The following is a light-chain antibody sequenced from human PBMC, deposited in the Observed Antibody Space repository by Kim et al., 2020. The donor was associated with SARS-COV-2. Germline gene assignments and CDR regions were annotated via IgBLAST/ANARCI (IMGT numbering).Light chain of an antibody. CDR2: EVT. Sequence: SDTLSCTGTSNDIGNYDCLPWYQQHPGRAPNRMICEVTKRPAGGPDRFSGSKSGNTASLTVSGLQAEDEAEYYCSSYAGSNNYVSGTGTKVTVL. CDR1: SNDIGNYDC. V-gene: IGLV2-8*01. J-gene: IGLJ1*01. CDR3: SSYAGSNNYV.